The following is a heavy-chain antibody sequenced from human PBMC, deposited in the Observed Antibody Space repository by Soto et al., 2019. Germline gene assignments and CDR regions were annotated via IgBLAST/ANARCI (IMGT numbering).Heavy chain of an antibody. V-gene: IGHV4-38-2*01. J-gene: IGHJ6*02. Sequence: SETLSLTCAVSGYSISSGYDWGWIRQPPGKGLEWIGSIYHSGSTYYNPSLKSRVTISVDTSKNQFSLKLSSVTAADTAVYYCARQRPTDGRWEFANYYGIDFWGQVTPVTVSS. CDR3: ARQRPTDGRWEFANYYGIDF. CDR1: GYSISSGYD. D-gene: IGHD1-26*01. CDR2: IYHSGST.